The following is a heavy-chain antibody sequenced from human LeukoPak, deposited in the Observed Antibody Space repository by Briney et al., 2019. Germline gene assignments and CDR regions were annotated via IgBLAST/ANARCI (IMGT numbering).Heavy chain of an antibody. V-gene: IGHV4-59*01. Sequence: PSETLSLTCTVSGGSISNYYWTWIRQPPGKGLEWIGYIYYTGNTNYNPSLKSRVTISVLTSKNQFSLKLTSVTAADTAVYYCARELVYYTSGSRSFDPWGQGTLATVSS. CDR2: IYYTGNT. CDR1: GGSISNYY. J-gene: IGHJ5*02. CDR3: ARELVYYTSGSRSFDP. D-gene: IGHD3-10*01.